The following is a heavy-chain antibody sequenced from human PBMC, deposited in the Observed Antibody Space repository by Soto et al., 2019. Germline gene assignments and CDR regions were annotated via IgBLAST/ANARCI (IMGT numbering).Heavy chain of an antibody. CDR2: IIPIFGTA. CDR3: ASHYDSSGDYYRGLDY. V-gene: IGHV1-69*12. Sequence: QVQLVQSGAEVKKPGSSVKVSCKASGGTFSSYAISWVRQAPGQGLEWMGGIIPIFGTADYAQKFEGRVTIAEXXXPXXAYMELSSLRSEDTAVYYCASHYDSSGDYYRGLDYWGQGTLVTVSS. D-gene: IGHD3-22*01. CDR1: GGTFSSYA. J-gene: IGHJ4*02.